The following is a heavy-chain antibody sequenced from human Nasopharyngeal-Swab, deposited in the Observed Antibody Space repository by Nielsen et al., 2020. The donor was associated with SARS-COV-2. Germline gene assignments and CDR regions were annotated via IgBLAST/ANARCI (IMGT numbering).Heavy chain of an antibody. Sequence: SVKVSCKASGGTFSSYAISWVRQAPGQGLEWMGGIIPIFGTANYAQKFQGRVTITADESTSTAYMELSSLRSEDTAVYYCARRGYYYGSGSYYNVAFDYWGQGTLVTVSS. CDR2: IIPIFGTA. D-gene: IGHD3-10*01. CDR1: GGTFSSYA. V-gene: IGHV1-69*13. J-gene: IGHJ4*02. CDR3: ARRGYYYGSGSYYNVAFDY.